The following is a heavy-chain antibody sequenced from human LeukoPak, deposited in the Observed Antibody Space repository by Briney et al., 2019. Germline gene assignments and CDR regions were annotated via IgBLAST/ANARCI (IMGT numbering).Heavy chain of an antibody. J-gene: IGHJ4*02. Sequence: GGSLRLSCAASGFTFSSYGMHWVRQAPGKGLEWVAVIWYDGSNKYYADSVKGRFTISRDNSKNTLYLQMNSLRAEDTAVYYCARLIGVGATSYFDYWGQGTLVTVSS. D-gene: IGHD1-26*01. CDR2: IWYDGSNK. CDR3: ARLIGVGATSYFDY. V-gene: IGHV3-33*01. CDR1: GFTFSSYG.